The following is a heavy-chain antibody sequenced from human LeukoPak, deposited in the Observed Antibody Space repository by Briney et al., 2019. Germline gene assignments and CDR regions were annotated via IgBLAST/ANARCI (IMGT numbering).Heavy chain of an antibody. CDR2: IKQDGSEK. CDR1: GFTFSSYW. D-gene: IGHD2-15*01. V-gene: IGHV3-7*01. CDR3: ARGPVVAATRYYYYMDV. J-gene: IGHJ6*03. Sequence: VGSLRLSCAASGFTFSSYWMSCVRQAPRKGLEWVANIKQDGSEKYYVDSVKGRFTISRDNAKNSLYLQMNSLRAEDTAVYYCARGPVVAATRYYYYMDVWGKGTTVTVSS.